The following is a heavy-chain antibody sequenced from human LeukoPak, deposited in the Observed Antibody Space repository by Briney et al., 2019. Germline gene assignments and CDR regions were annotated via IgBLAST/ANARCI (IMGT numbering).Heavy chain of an antibody. J-gene: IGHJ4*02. D-gene: IGHD2-2*03. V-gene: IGHV3-23*01. CDR3: ARAWISAY. CDR1: GFTFSTYA. Sequence: GGSLRLSCAASGFTFSTYAMSWVRQAPGKGLEWVSAISGRGGDTYYADSVKGRFTISRDNSKNTLFLEMKSLGAKDTAVYYCARAWISAYWGQGTLVTVSS. CDR2: ISGRGGDT.